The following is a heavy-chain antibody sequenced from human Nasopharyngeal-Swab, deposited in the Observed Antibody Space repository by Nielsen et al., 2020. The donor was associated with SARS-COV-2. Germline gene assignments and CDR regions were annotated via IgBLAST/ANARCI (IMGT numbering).Heavy chain of an antibody. J-gene: IGHJ4*02. CDR3: AREVVGGLVDS. D-gene: IGHD1-26*01. CDR1: GGSISSGSIRSYY. Sequence: SETLSLTCTVSGGSISSGSIRSYYWSWIRQPPGKGLEWIGYFSYTGITNYNPSLKSRVTISVDMSKTQFSLKLSSVAAADTAVYYCAREVVGGLVDSWGQGTLVTVSS. CDR2: FSYTGIT. V-gene: IGHV4-61*01.